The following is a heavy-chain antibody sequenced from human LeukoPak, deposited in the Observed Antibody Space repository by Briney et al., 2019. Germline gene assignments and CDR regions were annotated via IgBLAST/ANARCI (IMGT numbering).Heavy chain of an antibody. CDR3: ARGDILTGYSFPYFDY. V-gene: IGHV3-30*07. CDR1: GFTFSRHV. CDR2: ISYDGNNK. J-gene: IGHJ4*02. Sequence: GGSLRLSCAASGFTFSRHVMHWVRQAPGKGLEWVALISYDGNNKFYADSVKGRFTISRDNAKNSLYLQMNSLRAEDTAVYYCARGDILTGYSFPYFDYWGQGTLVTVSS. D-gene: IGHD3-9*01.